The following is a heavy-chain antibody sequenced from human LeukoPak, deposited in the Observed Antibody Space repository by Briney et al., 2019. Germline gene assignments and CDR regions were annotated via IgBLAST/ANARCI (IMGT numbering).Heavy chain of an antibody. V-gene: IGHV4-4*07. CDR3: ARDGAGGSSSWYWQGYFDY. Sequence: PSETLSLTCTVSGGSISSYYWSWIRQPAGKGLGWIGRIYTSGSTNYNPSLKSRVTMSVDTSKNQFSLKLSSVTAADTAVYYCARDGAGGSSSWYWQGYFDYWGQGTLVTVSS. D-gene: IGHD6-13*01. J-gene: IGHJ4*02. CDR1: GGSISSYY. CDR2: IYTSGST.